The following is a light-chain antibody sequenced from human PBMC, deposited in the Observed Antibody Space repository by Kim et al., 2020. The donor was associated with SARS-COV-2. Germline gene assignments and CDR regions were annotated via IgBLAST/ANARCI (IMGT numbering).Light chain of an antibody. CDR1: QSVVSY. CDR3: QQYHNWPPLT. J-gene: IGKJ4*01. CDR2: GAS. Sequence: EIVLTQSPASLSVSPGERVTLTCRASQSVVSYIAWYQQKPGQAPTLLIYGASARATGLPARFSGSGSGTEFTLTITSLQSEDVAVYYCQQYHNWPPLTFGGGTKVDIK. V-gene: IGKV3-15*01.